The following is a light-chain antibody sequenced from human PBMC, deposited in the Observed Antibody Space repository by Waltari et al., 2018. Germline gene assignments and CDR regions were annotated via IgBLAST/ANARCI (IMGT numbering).Light chain of an antibody. CDR1: QSVLYSSNNKNY. CDR3: QQYYSSPPA. J-gene: IGKJ1*01. Sequence: DLVMTHSPESLAVSLCERATINCKSRQSVLYSSNNKNYLAWYQQKPGQPPKLLIYLASTRESGVPDRFSGSGSGTDFTLTISSLQAEDVAVYYCQQYYSSPPAFGQGTKVEIK. V-gene: IGKV4-1*01. CDR2: LAS.